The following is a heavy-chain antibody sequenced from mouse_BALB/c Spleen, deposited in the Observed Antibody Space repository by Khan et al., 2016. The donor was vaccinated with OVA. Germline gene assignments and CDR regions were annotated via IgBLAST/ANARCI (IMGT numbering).Heavy chain of an antibody. CDR3: ARIQGGGFDY. V-gene: IGHV3-2*02. Sequence: EVQLQESGPGLVKPSQSLSLTCTVTGYSITSDYAWNWIRQFPGNKLEWMGYISYSGNTKYNPSLKSLISITRDTSKNQFFLQLHFVTIEDTATYYCARIQGGGFDYWGQGTTLTVSS. J-gene: IGHJ2*01. CDR1: GYSITSDYA. D-gene: IGHD3-2*02. CDR2: ISYSGNT.